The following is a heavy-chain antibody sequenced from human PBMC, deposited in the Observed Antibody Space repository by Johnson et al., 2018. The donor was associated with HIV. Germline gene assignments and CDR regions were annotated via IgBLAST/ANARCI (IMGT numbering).Heavy chain of an antibody. Sequence: VQLVESGGGLVQPGESLRLSCGASGFTFSSHHMHWVRQAPGKGLEHVSAISGNGGSTYYANSVTGRFTISRDNFKNPLYLQMGSLTAEDMAVYYCARRRYSTSWQEAFDIWGRGTMVTVSS. D-gene: IGHD6-13*01. CDR3: ARRRYSTSWQEAFDI. V-gene: IGHV3-64*01. J-gene: IGHJ3*02. CDR1: GFTFSSHH. CDR2: ISGNGGST.